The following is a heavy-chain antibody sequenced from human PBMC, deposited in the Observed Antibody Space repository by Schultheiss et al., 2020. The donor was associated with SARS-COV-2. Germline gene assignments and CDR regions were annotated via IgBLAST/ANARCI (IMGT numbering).Heavy chain of an antibody. CDR3: ARAQYPSLGYCSSTSCYTSHWFDP. V-gene: IGHV4-59*01. D-gene: IGHD2-2*02. Sequence: SETLSLTCTVSGGSISSYYWSWIRQPPGKGLEWIGYIYYSGSTNYNPSLKSRVTISVDTSKNQFSLKLSSVTAADTAVYYCARAQYPSLGYCSSTSCYTSHWFDPWGQGTLVTVSS. J-gene: IGHJ5*02. CDR1: GGSISSYY. CDR2: IYYSGST.